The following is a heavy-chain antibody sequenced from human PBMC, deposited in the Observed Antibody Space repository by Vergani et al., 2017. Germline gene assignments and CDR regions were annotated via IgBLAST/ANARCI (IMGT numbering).Heavy chain of an antibody. J-gene: IGHJ5*02. D-gene: IGHD2/OR15-2a*01. Sequence: QVQLQESGPGLVKPSQTLSLSCTVSGAAIKGFYWSWFRQPPGKGLEWIGYVYYTGSTTYNPSLKSRVTISVDTSNNQFSLRMTSLTAADTAIYYCARDRDLYCRSTTSCHNWFDPWGQGSLVTVSS. CDR2: VYYTGST. CDR1: GAAIKGFY. V-gene: IGHV4-59*01. CDR3: ARDRDLYCRSTTSCHNWFDP.